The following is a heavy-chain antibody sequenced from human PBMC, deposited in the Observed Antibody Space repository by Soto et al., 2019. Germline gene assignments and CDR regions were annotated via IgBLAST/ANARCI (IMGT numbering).Heavy chain of an antibody. J-gene: IGHJ5*02. CDR2: IIPIIGPA. V-gene: IGHV1-69*01. Sequence: QVQLVQSGAEVKRPGSSVKLSCKASGGTFTYYGISWVRQAPGQGLEWMGGIIPIIGPATYAQKFQGRVTITADQYTSTAYMEFSSLGSEDTALYYCARDLGTTLAGPPRRETDWWLDPWGQGTLVTVSS. D-gene: IGHD2-8*02. CDR1: GGTFTYYG. CDR3: ARDLGTTLAGPPRRETDWWLDP.